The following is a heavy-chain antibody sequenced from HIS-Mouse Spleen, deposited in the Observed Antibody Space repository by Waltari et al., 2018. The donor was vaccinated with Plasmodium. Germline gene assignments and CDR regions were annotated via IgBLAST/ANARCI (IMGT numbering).Heavy chain of an antibody. Sequence: EVQLVESGGGLIQPGGSLRLSCAASGFTVSSNYMSWVRQAPGQGWEWVVVIYSGGSTYYADSVKGRFTISRDNSKNTLYLQMNSLRAEDTAVYYCARETSSSHFDYWGQGTLVTVSS. V-gene: IGHV3-53*01. D-gene: IGHD6-6*01. CDR2: IYSGGST. CDR3: ARETSSSHFDY. CDR1: GFTVSSNY. J-gene: IGHJ4*02.